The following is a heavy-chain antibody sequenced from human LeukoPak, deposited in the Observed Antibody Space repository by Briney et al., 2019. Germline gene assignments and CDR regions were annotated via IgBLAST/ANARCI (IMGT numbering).Heavy chain of an antibody. CDR1: GGSISSSSYY. CDR2: IYYSGST. V-gene: IGHV4-39*07. Sequence: SETLSLTCTVSGGSISSSSYYWGWIRQPPGKGLEWIGSIYYSGSTYYNPSLKSRVTISVDTSKNQFSLKLSSVTAADTAVYYCARTREYSYGYSTNLYFDYWGQGTLVTVSS. J-gene: IGHJ4*02. D-gene: IGHD5-18*01. CDR3: ARTREYSYGYSTNLYFDY.